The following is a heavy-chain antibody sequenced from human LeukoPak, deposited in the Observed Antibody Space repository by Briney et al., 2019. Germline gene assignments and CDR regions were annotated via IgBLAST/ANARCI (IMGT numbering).Heavy chain of an antibody. Sequence: TGRSLRLSCAASGFTFTSYAMHWVRQAPGQRLEWMGWVSAYNGNTNYAQKLQGRVTMTTDTSTSTAYMELRSLRSDDTAVYYCARALIAVPPGYWGQGTLVTVSS. J-gene: IGHJ4*02. CDR3: ARALIAVPPGY. D-gene: IGHD6-19*01. V-gene: IGHV1-18*01. CDR2: VSAYNGNT. CDR1: GFTFTSYA.